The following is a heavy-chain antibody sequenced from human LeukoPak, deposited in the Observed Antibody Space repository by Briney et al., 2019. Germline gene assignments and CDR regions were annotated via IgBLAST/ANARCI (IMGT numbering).Heavy chain of an antibody. Sequence: GGSLRLSCAASGFILSSYWMSWVRQAPGKGLEWVANIKQDGSDKYYVDSVKGRLTISRDNAKNSLYLQMNSLRAEDTAVYYCAATYYDFWSGYYRIDYWGQGTLVTVSS. J-gene: IGHJ4*02. CDR3: AATYYDFWSGYYRIDY. CDR2: IKQDGSDK. V-gene: IGHV3-7*03. D-gene: IGHD3-3*01. CDR1: GFILSSYW.